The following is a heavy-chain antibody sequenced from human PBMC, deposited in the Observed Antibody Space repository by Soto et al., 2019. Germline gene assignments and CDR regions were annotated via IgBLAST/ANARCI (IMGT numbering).Heavy chain of an antibody. Sequence: GASVKVSCKASGGTFSSYAISWVRQAPGQGLEWMGGIIPIFGTANYAQKFQGRVTITADESTSTAYMELSSLRSEDTAVYYCARGVTQLGMRGYYYYGMDVWGQGTTVTVSS. J-gene: IGHJ6*02. V-gene: IGHV1-69*13. D-gene: IGHD7-27*01. CDR2: IIPIFGTA. CDR1: GGTFSSYA. CDR3: ARGVTQLGMRGYYYYGMDV.